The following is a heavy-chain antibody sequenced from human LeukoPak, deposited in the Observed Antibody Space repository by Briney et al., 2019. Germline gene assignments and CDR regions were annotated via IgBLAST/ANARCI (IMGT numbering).Heavy chain of an antibody. V-gene: IGHV4-34*01. CDR2: INHSGST. CDR1: GGSFSGYY. J-gene: IGHJ4*02. CDR3: ARVSSGWYSPFDY. D-gene: IGHD6-19*01. Sequence: PSETLSLTCAVYGGSFSGYYWSWIRQPPGKGLEWIGEINHSGSTNYNPSPKSRVTISVDTSKNQFSLKLSSVTAADTAVYYCARVSSGWYSPFDYWGQGTLVTVSS.